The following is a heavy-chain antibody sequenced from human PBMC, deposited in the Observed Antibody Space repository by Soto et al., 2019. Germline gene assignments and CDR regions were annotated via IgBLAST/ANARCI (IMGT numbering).Heavy chain of an antibody. V-gene: IGHV1-69*13. Sequence: ASVKVSCKAPGGTFSSYAISWVRQAPGQGLEWMGGIIPIFGTANYAQKFQGRVTITADESTSTAYMELSSLRSEDTAVYYCAREVMDTAVGGYFDYWGQGTLVTVSS. D-gene: IGHD5-18*01. CDR1: GGTFSSYA. CDR3: AREVMDTAVGGYFDY. CDR2: IIPIFGTA. J-gene: IGHJ4*02.